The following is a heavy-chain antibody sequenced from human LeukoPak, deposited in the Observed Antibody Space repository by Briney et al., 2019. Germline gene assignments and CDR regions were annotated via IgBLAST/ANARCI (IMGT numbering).Heavy chain of an antibody. V-gene: IGHV3-23*01. CDR1: GFTFSSHA. D-gene: IGHD5-24*01. CDR3: AKLARFNYLTY. J-gene: IGHJ4*02. CDR2: IGGSGGTT. Sequence: GGSLRLSCAVAGFTFSSHAMSWVRQAPGKGLEWVSAIGGSGGTTFYADSVKGRFTISRDSSKNTLYLQMSSLRAEDTAVYYCAKLARFNYLTYWGQGTLVTVSS.